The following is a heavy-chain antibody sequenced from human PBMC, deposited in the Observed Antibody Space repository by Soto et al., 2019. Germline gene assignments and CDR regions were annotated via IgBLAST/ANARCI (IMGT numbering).Heavy chain of an antibody. D-gene: IGHD5-12*01. V-gene: IGHV3-15*07. CDR1: GFTFSNAW. CDR3: TTEGLARDGYIQCDY. J-gene: IGHJ4*02. CDR2: IKSKTDGGTT. Sequence: GGSLRLSCAASGFTFSNAWMNWVLQAPGKGLEWVGRIKSKTDGGTTDYAAPVKGRFTISRDDSKNTLYLQMNSLKTEDTAVYYCTTEGLARDGYIQCDYWGQGTLVTVSS.